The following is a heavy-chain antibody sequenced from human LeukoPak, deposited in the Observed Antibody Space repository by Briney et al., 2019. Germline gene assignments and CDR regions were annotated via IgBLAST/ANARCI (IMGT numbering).Heavy chain of an antibody. D-gene: IGHD3-10*01. CDR1: GFIFSSHT. CDR3: TKELPARGDYFDY. V-gene: IGHV3-23*01. CDR2: MRASGSI. J-gene: IGHJ4*02. Sequence: GGSLRLSCAASGFIFSSHTMAWVRQAPGKGLEWVSTMRASGSINYADSPTGRFTISTDNSKNMLYLQLNSLRGEDTAVYYCTKELPARGDYFDYWGQGTLVTVSS.